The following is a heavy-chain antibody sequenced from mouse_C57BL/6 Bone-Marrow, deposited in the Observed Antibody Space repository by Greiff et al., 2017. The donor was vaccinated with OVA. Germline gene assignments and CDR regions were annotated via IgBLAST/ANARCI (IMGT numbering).Heavy chain of an antibody. CDR1: GYTFTGYW. J-gene: IGHJ1*03. Sequence: VQLQQSGAELMKPGASVKLSCKATGYTFTGYWIEWVKQRPGHGLEWIGEILPGSGSTNYNEKFKGKATFTADTSSNTAYMQLSSLTTEDSAIYYCARERPYSYGSSKYFDVWGTGTTVTVSS. CDR2: ILPGSGST. D-gene: IGHD1-1*01. V-gene: IGHV1-9*01. CDR3: ARERPYSYGSSKYFDV.